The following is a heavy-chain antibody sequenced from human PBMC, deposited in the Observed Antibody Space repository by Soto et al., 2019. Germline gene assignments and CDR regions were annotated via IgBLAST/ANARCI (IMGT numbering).Heavy chain of an antibody. CDR3: VRAAGYSGNDYVYYYGMDV. D-gene: IGHD5-12*01. CDR1: GFTFSTYG. Sequence: QVQLVESGGGVVQPGRSLRLSCAASGFTFSTYGMNWVRQAPGKGLEWMALVWYDGRNKDYADSVKGRFTISRDNSKNTLYLQMNSLRDEDTAVYYCVRAAGYSGNDYVYYYGMDVWGQGTTVTVSS. V-gene: IGHV3-33*01. J-gene: IGHJ6*02. CDR2: VWYDGRNK.